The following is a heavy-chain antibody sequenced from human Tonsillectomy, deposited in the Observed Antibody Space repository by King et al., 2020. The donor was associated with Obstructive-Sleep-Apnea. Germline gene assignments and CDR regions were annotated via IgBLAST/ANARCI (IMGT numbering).Heavy chain of an antibody. CDR2: ISYDGSNK. CDR1: GFTFSSYA. D-gene: IGHD3-16*01. CDR3: ARTRGRLPYYGMDV. J-gene: IGHJ6*02. Sequence: VQLVESGGGVVQPGRSLRLSCAASGFTFSSYAMHWVRQAPGKGLEWVAVISYDGSNKYYADSVKGRFTIARDNSKNTLYLQMNSLRAEDTAVYYCARTRGRLPYYGMDVWGQGTTVTVSS. V-gene: IGHV3-30-3*01.